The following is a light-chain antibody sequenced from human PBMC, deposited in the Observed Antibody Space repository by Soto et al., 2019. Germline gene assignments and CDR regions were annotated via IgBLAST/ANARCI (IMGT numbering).Light chain of an antibody. V-gene: IGLV2-8*01. Sequence: QSALTQPPSASGSPGQSVTISCTGTGRDVGAYNYVSWYQQHPGKAPKLIVYEVNKRPSGVPDRFSGSKSGNTASLTVSGLQGDDEADYYCSSHVVDYMIFGGGTKLTVL. J-gene: IGLJ2*01. CDR3: SSHVVDYMI. CDR2: EVN. CDR1: GRDVGAYNY.